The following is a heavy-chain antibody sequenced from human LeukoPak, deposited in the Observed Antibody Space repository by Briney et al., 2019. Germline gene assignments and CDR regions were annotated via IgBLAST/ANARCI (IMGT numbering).Heavy chain of an antibody. CDR2: IKQDESEK. CDR1: GFTFNNYW. Sequence: GGSLRLSCAASGFTFNNYWMTWVRQAPGKGLEWVANIKQDESEKYYVDSVKGRFTISRDNAKNSLYLQMNSLRAEDTAVYYCARIGSGWYWDYWGQGTLVTVSS. J-gene: IGHJ4*02. V-gene: IGHV3-7*01. CDR3: ARIGSGWYWDY. D-gene: IGHD6-19*01.